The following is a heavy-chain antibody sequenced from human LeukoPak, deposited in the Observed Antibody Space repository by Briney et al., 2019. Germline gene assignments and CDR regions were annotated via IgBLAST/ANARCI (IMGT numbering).Heavy chain of an antibody. V-gene: IGHV1-18*01. CDR2: ISAYNGNT. CDR1: GYTFTSYG. J-gene: IGHJ6*02. CDR3: ARDPPLRYFDWLLPSYYYYYYGMDV. Sequence: EASVKVSCKASGYTFTSYGISWVRQAPGQGLEWMGWISAYNGNTNYAQKLQGRVTMTTDTSTSTAYMELRSLRSDDTAVYYCARDPPLRYFDWLLPSYYYYYYGMDVWGQGTTVTVPS. D-gene: IGHD3-9*01.